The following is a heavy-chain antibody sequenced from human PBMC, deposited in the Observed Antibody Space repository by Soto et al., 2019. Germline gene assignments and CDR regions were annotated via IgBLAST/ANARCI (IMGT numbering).Heavy chain of an antibody. CDR1: GVTFSSYA. Sequence: EVQLLESGGGLVQPGGSLSLSCAASGVTFSSYAMLWVRQAPGKGLEWVSALRGSGGSTYYADSVKGRFTISRDNAKNTLELQLNSLRAEDTAVYYCATVLDCTNGGCYNYWGQGTLVTVSS. CDR3: ATVLDCTNGGCYNY. CDR2: LRGSGGST. V-gene: IGHV3-23*01. D-gene: IGHD2-8*01. J-gene: IGHJ4*02.